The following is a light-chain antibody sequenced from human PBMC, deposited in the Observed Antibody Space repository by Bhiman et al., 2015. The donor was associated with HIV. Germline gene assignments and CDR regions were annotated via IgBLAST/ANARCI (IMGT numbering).Light chain of an antibody. CDR2: EVN. Sequence: QSALTQPASVSGAPGQSITISCTGTSSDVGGYDYVSWYQQYPGNAPKLLIYEVNKWPSGVSSRFSGSKSGNTASLTISGLQAEDEGDYCYSFAGSGDWVFGGGTKLTVL. CDR3: YSFAGSGDWV. V-gene: IGLV2-23*02. J-gene: IGLJ3*02. CDR1: SSDVGGYDY.